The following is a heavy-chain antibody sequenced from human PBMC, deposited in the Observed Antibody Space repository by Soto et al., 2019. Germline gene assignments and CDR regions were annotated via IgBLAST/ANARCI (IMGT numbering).Heavy chain of an antibody. CDR3: ARERRYSDTGYDY. CDR1: GGSIISYY. CDR2: IYYSGST. V-gene: IGHV4-59*01. D-gene: IGHD5-18*01. Sequence: PSETLSLTCTVSGGSIISYYWSWIRQPPGKGLEWIGYIYYSGSTNYNPSLKSRVTISVDTSKNQFSLKLSSVTAADTAVYYCARERRYSDTGYDYWGQGTLVTVSS. J-gene: IGHJ4*02.